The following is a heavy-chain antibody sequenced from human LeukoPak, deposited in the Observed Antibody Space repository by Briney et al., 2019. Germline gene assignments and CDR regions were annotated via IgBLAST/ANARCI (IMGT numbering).Heavy chain of an antibody. CDR2: IYYSGST. Sequence: SETLSLTCTVSGGSISSGGYYWSWIRQHSGKGLEWIGYIYYSGSTYYNPSLKSRVTISVDTSKNQFSLKLSSVTAADTAVYYCARDDRLLLDYWGQGTLVTVSS. V-gene: IGHV4-31*03. CDR3: ARDDRLLLDY. D-gene: IGHD3-22*01. J-gene: IGHJ4*02. CDR1: GGSISSGGYY.